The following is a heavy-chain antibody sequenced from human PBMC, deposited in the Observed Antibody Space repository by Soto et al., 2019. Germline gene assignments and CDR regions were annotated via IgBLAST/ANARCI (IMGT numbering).Heavy chain of an antibody. V-gene: IGHV3-74*01. D-gene: IGHD1-26*01. CDR2: INTDGSST. J-gene: IGHJ4*02. CDR3: ARGAPGRAWAGATDY. CDR1: GFTFSSYW. Sequence: EVQLVESGGGLVQPGGSLRLSCAASGFTFSSYWMHWVRQAPGKGLVWVSRINTDGSSTSYADSVKGRFTISRDNAENKLELEKNRPGVGDTAIYYCARGAPGRAWAGATDYWGQGTLVTVSS.